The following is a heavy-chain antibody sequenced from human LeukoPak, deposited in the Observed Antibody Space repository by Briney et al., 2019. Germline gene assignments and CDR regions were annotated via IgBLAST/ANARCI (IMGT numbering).Heavy chain of an antibody. CDR2: TSYRSKWYN. V-gene: IGHV6-1*01. J-gene: IGHJ5*02. CDR1: GDSVSSNSAA. Sequence: SQTLSLTCAISGDSVSSNSAAWNWIRQSPSRGLEWLGRTSYRSKWYNDYAVSVKSRITINPDTSKNQFSLQLNSVTPEDTAVYYCAREVDARDSSGWRWFDPWGQGTLVTVSS. CDR3: AREVDARDSSGWRWFDP. D-gene: IGHD6-19*01.